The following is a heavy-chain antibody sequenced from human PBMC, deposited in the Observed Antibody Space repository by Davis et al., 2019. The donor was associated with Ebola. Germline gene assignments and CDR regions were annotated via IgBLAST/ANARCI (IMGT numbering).Heavy chain of an antibody. Sequence: ESLKISCTVSGGSISSSIYFWGWIRQPPGKGLEWIGSVYYSGNTYYNPSLKSRVSISVDTSKNQFSLKLSSVTAADTAVYYCARSAFGVVTPLDYWGQGTLVTVSA. CDR1: GGSISSSIYF. V-gene: IGHV4-39*01. J-gene: IGHJ4*02. D-gene: IGHD3-3*01. CDR2: VYYSGNT. CDR3: ARSAFGVVTPLDY.